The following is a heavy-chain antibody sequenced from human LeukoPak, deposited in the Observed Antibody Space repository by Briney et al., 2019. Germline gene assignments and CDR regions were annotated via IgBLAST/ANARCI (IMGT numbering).Heavy chain of an antibody. D-gene: IGHD1-1*01. Sequence: GGSLRLSCAASVLTFSNAWMSWVRDSPGEGREGVGRIKSKTDGGTTDYAAPVKGRFTISRDNSKNTLYLQMNSLKTEDTAAYYCTSRTTSPWGQGTLVTVSS. CDR3: TSRTTSP. CDR1: VLTFSNAW. CDR2: IKSKTDGGTT. J-gene: IGHJ5*02. V-gene: IGHV3-15*01.